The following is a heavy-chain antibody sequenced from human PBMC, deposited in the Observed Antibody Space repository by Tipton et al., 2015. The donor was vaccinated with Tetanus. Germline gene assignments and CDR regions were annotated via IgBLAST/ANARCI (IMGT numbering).Heavy chain of an antibody. CDR2: IIPVFGTP. CDR3: ARGEAAGMQGFGY. V-gene: IGHV1-69*01. D-gene: IGHD6-13*01. Sequence: SGPEVKKPGSSVKVSCKFSGGTFSTFPINWVRQAPGQGLEWMGQIIPVFGTPNYAHNFQGRVTITADESTSTAYLEVNSLRSEDTAVYYCARGEAAGMQGFGYWGQGTQVTVSS. CDR1: GGTFSTFP. J-gene: IGHJ4*02.